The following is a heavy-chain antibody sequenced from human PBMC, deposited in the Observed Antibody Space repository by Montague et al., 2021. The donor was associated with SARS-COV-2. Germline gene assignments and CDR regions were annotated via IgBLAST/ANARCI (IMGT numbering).Heavy chain of an antibody. CDR1: GGSISSSSYY. V-gene: IGHV4-39*07. J-gene: IGHJ4*02. D-gene: IGHD2-15*01. Sequence: SETLSLTCTVSGGSISSSSYYWGWIREPPGQGLEWIGCIYYSGSTYYNPSLKSPVTISVDTTKNQFSLKLSSVTAADTAVYYCARVISRQNNIVVVGLYYFDDWGKGTMVTVSS. CDR2: IYYSGST. CDR3: ARVISRQNNIVVVGLYYFDD.